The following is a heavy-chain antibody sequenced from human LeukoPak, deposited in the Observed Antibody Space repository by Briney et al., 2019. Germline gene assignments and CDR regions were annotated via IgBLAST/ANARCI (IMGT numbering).Heavy chain of an antibody. D-gene: IGHD6-6*01. J-gene: IGHJ4*02. CDR2: IKSKIDGGTI. V-gene: IGHV3-15*01. CDR3: TVQLSQ. Sequence: GGSLRLSRAASGFTFSNAWMSWVRQAPGKGLEWVGRIKSKIDGGTIEYAAPVKGRFTMSRDDSKNTLDLQMNSLKTEDTAVYYCTVQLSQWGQGTLVTVSS. CDR1: GFTFSNAW.